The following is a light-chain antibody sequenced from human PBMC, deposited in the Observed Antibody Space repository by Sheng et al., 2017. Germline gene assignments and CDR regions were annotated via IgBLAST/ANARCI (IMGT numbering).Light chain of an antibody. CDR1: QNINFN. Sequence: DIQMTQSPSSLSASAGDRVTITCRASQNINFNLNWYQQKPGKAPKLLIYAASTLQSGVPSRFSGSGSGTDFTLTISSLQPEDFATYSCQQSYTTPRTFGQGTEGGN. CDR2: AAS. V-gene: IGKV1-39*01. J-gene: IGKJ1*01. CDR3: QQSYTTPRT.